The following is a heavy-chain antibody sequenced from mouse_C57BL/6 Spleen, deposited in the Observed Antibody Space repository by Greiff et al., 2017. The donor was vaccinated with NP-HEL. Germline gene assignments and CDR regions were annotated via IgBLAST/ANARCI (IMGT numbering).Heavy chain of an antibody. J-gene: IGHJ4*01. CDR2: IYPRSGNT. V-gene: IGHV1-81*01. CDR3: ASSLITTAVAPSYYAMDY. Sequence: VKLQESGAELARPGASVKLSCKASGYTFTSYGISWVKQRTGQGLEWIGEIYPRSGNTYYNEKFKGKATLTEDKYSSTAYMELRSLTSEDSAVYFCASSLITTAVAPSYYAMDYWGQGTSVTVSS. CDR1: GYTFTSYG. D-gene: IGHD1-1*01.